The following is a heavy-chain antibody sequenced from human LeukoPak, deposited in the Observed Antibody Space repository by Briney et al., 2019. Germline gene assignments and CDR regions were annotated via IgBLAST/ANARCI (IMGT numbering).Heavy chain of an antibody. J-gene: IGHJ4*02. CDR3: ARAKYCTNGVCPRVRGFDY. CDR1: AFTFSSYW. V-gene: IGHV3-7*01. CDR2: IKQVGSET. D-gene: IGHD2-8*01. Sequence: GRCLRPSCAASAFTFSSYWMSCVRQAPGKGLEWVANIKQVGSETYYVDSVKGRFTISRDNAKNSLYLQMNSLRAEDTAVYYCARAKYCTNGVCPRVRGFDYWGQGTLVTVSS.